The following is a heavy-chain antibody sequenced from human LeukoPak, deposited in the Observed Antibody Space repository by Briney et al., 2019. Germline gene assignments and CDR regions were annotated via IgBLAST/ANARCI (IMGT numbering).Heavy chain of an antibody. CDR2: IIPIFGTA. V-gene: IGHV1-69*06. Sequence: GASVKVSCKASGGTFSSYAICWVRQAPGQGLEWMGGIIPIFGTANYAQKFQGRVTIAADKSTSTAYMELSSLRSEDTAVYYCASYYGDYPSYYYGMDVWGKGTTVTVSS. CDR3: ASYYGDYPSYYYGMDV. D-gene: IGHD4-17*01. J-gene: IGHJ6*04. CDR1: GGTFSSYA.